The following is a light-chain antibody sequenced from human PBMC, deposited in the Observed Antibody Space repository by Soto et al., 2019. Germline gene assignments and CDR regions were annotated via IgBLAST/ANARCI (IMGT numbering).Light chain of an antibody. J-gene: IGKJ1*01. CDR1: QSITSW. CDR2: KAS. CDR3: QQYNTYPT. Sequence: DIQMTQSPSTLSASIGDRVTITCRASQSITSWLAWYQQKPGKAPKLLIYKASNLESGVPSRFSGSGSGTDFTLTISSLQPDDFATYYCQQYNTYPTVGQGTKVDIK. V-gene: IGKV1-5*03.